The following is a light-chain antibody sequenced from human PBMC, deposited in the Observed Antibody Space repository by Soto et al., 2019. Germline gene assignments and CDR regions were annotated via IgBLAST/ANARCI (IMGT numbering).Light chain of an antibody. Sequence: DIQMNQSPSTLSASVGDRVTITCRASQSISSWLAWYQQKPGKAPKLLIYKASSLESGVPSRFSGSGSGTEFTLTISSLQPDDFATYYCQQYNSYSRPFGQGAKVDIK. CDR2: KAS. CDR1: QSISSW. V-gene: IGKV1-5*03. CDR3: QQYNSYSRP. J-gene: IGKJ1*01.